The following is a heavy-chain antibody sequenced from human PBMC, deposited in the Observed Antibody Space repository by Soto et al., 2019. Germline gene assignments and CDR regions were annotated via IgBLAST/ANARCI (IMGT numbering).Heavy chain of an antibody. J-gene: IGHJ4*02. CDR2: INHSGST. V-gene: IGHV4-34*01. CDR3: ARVQGPTDY. CDR1: GGSFSDYY. Sequence: SETLSLTCAVYGGSFSDYYWSWIRQPPGKGLEWIGEINHSGSTNYNPSLKSRVTISVDTSKNQFSLKLNSVTAADTAVYYCARVQGPTDYWGQGTLVTVSS. D-gene: IGHD1-1*01.